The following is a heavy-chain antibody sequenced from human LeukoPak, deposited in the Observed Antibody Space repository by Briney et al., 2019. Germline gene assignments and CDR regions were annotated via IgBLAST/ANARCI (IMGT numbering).Heavy chain of an antibody. J-gene: IGHJ5*02. CDR3: ARRDGDYVGWFDP. CDR2: IYHSGST. D-gene: IGHD4-17*01. CDR1: GGSISSSNW. V-gene: IGHV4-4*02. Sequence: PSGTLSLTCAVSGGSISSSNWWGWVRQPPGKGLEWIGEIYHSGSTNYNPSLKSRVTISVDKSKNQFSLKLSSVTAADTAVYYCARRDGDYVGWFDPWGQGTLVTVSS.